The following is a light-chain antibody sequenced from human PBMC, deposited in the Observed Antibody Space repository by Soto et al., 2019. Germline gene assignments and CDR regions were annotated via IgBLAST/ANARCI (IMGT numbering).Light chain of an antibody. CDR3: QSYDSGLSASV. V-gene: IGLV1-40*01. J-gene: IGLJ7*01. Sequence: QSVLTQPPSVSGAPGQRVTISCTRSSSNIGAGYDVHWYQQFPGAAPKLLIYTNYNRPSGVPDRFSGSKSGSSASLAITGLQAEDEADYYCQSYDSGLSASVFGGGTQLTVL. CDR2: TNY. CDR1: SSNIGAGYD.